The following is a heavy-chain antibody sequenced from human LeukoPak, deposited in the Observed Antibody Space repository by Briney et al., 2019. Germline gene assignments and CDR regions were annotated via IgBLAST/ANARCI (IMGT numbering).Heavy chain of an antibody. Sequence: GRSLRLSCAVSGFTFDDYAMHWVRQAPGKGLEWVSGIGWSGSSVGYADSVKGRFTISRDNAKNSLYLQMNSLRAEDTALYYCVKDMGSSSWYANGGFDIWGQGTMVTVSS. CDR2: IGWSGSSV. J-gene: IGHJ3*02. V-gene: IGHV3-9*01. CDR3: VKDMGSSSWYANGGFDI. CDR1: GFTFDDYA. D-gene: IGHD6-13*01.